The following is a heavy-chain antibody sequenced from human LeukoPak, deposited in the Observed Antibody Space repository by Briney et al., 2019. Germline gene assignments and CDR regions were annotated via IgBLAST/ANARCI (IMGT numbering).Heavy chain of an antibody. J-gene: IGHJ6*03. CDR3: AFSSYYLQGNYYYMDV. Sequence: RASVKVSCKASGYTFTSYGISWVRQAPGQGLEWMGWINPNSGGTNYAQKFQGRVTMTRDTSISIAYMELSRLRSDDTAVYYCAFSSYYLQGNYYYMDVWGKGTTVTVSS. CDR2: INPNSGGT. CDR1: GYTFTSYG. V-gene: IGHV1-2*02. D-gene: IGHD1-26*01.